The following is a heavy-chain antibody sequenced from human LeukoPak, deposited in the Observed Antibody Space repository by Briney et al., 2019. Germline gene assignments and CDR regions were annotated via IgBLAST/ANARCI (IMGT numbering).Heavy chain of an antibody. D-gene: IGHD6-13*01. V-gene: IGHV3-7*01. J-gene: IGHJ4*02. CDR1: GFTFSSYW. CDR2: IKQDGSEK. CDR3: ARGGSSSSWYLGVY. Sequence: GGSLRLSCAASGFTFSSYWMSWVRQAPGKGLEWVANIKQDGSEKYYVDSVKGRFTISRDNAKNSLYLQMNSLRVEDTAVYYCARGGSSSSWYLGVYWGQGILVTVSS.